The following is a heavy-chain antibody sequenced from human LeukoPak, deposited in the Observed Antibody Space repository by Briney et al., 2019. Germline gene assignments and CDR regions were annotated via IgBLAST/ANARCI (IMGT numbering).Heavy chain of an antibody. Sequence: GGSLRLSCAASGFTFSNYAMHWVRQAPGKGLEWVAVISYDETNKYYADSVKGRFTISRDNSMNTLFLQMNSLRAEDTAVYYCAGSPKYSSSWYEYFEHWGQGALVTVSS. CDR1: GFTFSNYA. J-gene: IGHJ1*01. CDR2: ISYDETNK. V-gene: IGHV3-30*01. CDR3: AGSPKYSSSWYEYFEH. D-gene: IGHD6-13*01.